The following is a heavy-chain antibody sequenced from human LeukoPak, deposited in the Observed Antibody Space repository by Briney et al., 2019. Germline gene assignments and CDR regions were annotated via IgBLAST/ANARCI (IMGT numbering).Heavy chain of an antibody. J-gene: IGHJ4*02. CDR2: INSDGNVS. V-gene: IGHV3-74*01. CDR3: ARALDSSSSRYQAFEE. D-gene: IGHD2-2*01. Sequence: PGGSLRLSCAASGFTFSSYWMHWVRHAPGKGLVWVSRINSDGNVSNYADSVKGRFTISRDNAKNTLYLQINSLRAEDTAVYYCARALDSSSSRYQAFEEWGQGTLVTVSS. CDR1: GFTFSSYW.